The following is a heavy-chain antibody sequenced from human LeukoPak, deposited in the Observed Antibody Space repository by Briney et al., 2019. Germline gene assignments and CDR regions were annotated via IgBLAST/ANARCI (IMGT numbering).Heavy chain of an antibody. D-gene: IGHD2-21*02. V-gene: IGHV1-2*06. CDR1: GYTFTGYY. J-gene: IGHJ4*02. Sequence: ASVKVSCKASGYTFTGYYMHWVRQAPGQGLEWMGRINPNSGGTNYAQKFQGRDTMTRDTSISTAYMELSRLRSDDTAVYYCARVRLSRGRIAYCGGDCPGPLGYWGQGTLVTVSS. CDR3: ARVRLSRGRIAYCGGDCPGPLGY. CDR2: INPNSGGT.